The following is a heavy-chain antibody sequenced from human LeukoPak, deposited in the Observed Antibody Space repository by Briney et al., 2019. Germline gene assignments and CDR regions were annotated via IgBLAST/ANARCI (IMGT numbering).Heavy chain of an antibody. Sequence: GESLKISCKGSGYSFTSYWIGWVRQMPGKGLEWMGIIYPGDSDTRYSPSFQGQVTISADKSISTAYLQWSSLKASDTAMCYCARHFGSSSGYYYGMDVWGQGTTVTVSS. CDR2: IYPGDSDT. CDR1: GYSFTSYW. V-gene: IGHV5-51*01. CDR3: ARHFGSSSGYYYGMDV. D-gene: IGHD6-6*01. J-gene: IGHJ6*02.